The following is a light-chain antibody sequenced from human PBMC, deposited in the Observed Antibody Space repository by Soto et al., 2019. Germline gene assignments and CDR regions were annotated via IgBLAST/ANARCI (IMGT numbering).Light chain of an antibody. CDR2: DAS. V-gene: IGKV3-11*01. CDR3: QQRSEWPRT. Sequence: EIVLPQSPATLSLSPGERATLSCRASQSISSSLAWYQQKPGQAPRLLIYDASTRATGFPARFSGSGSGTDFTLTIGSLEPEDFGVYYCQQRSEWPRTFGQGTKVEI. CDR1: QSISSS. J-gene: IGKJ1*01.